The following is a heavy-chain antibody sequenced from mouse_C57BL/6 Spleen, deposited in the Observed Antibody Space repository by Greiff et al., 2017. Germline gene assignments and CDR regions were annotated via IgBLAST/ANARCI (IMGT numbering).Heavy chain of an antibody. CDR2: INPGSGGT. J-gene: IGHJ3*01. Sequence: QVQLQQSGAELVRPGTSVKVSCKASGYAFTNYLIEWVKQRPGQGLEWIGVINPGSGGTNYNEKFKGKATLTADKSSSTAYMQLSSLTSEDSAVYFCARQGQLRLQADWGQGTLVTVSA. D-gene: IGHD3-2*02. V-gene: IGHV1-54*01. CDR1: GYAFTNYL. CDR3: ARQGQLRLQAD.